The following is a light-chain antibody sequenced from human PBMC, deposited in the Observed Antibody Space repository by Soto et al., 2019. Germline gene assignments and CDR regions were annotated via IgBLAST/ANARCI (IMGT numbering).Light chain of an antibody. CDR2: AAS. V-gene: IGKV1-39*01. CDR1: QSISSY. Sequence: DIQMTQSPSSLSASVGDRVTITCRASQSISSYLNGYQQKPGKAPKLLIYAASSLQSGVPSRFSGSGSGTDFTLTISSLQPEDFATYYCQQSYSTPSVTFGQGTRLEIK. J-gene: IGKJ5*01. CDR3: QQSYSTPSVT.